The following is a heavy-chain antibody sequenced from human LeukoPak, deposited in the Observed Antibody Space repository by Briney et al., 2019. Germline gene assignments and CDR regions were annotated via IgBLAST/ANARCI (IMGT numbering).Heavy chain of an antibody. Sequence: ASVKVSCKSSGYTFNSHDINWVRQAPGQGLEWMACISTYNGNTNYAQKVQGRATMTTDTSTSTAYMELRSLRSDDTAVYYCARVLRYDFWSAYYFDYWGQGTLVTVSS. CDR1: GYTFNSHD. CDR2: ISTYNGNT. V-gene: IGHV1-18*01. CDR3: ARVLRYDFWSAYYFDY. J-gene: IGHJ4*02. D-gene: IGHD3-3*01.